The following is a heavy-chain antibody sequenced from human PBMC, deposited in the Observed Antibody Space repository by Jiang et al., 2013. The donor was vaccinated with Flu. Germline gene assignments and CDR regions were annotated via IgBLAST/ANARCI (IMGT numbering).Heavy chain of an antibody. Sequence: KPTQTLTLTCTFSGFSLSTSGLGVGWIRQPPGKALEWLALMYWNDDKRYRASLKSRLTITKDTSKNQVVLTMTNMDPVDTATYYCAHWGEGAGNLGYWGQGTLVTVSS. CDR2: MYWNDDK. CDR3: AHWGEGAGNLGY. CDR1: GFSLSTSGLG. D-gene: IGHD6-19*01. J-gene: IGHJ4*02. V-gene: IGHV2-5*01.